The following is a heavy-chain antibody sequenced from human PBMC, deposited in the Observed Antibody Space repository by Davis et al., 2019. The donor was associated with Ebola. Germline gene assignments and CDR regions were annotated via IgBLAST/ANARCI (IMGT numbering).Heavy chain of an antibody. CDR2: INEDGTEE. Sequence: GESLKISCAASGFTFSNYWMSWLRQAPGTRLSLLADINEDGTEEYYVDSVKGRFTISRDNAKNSLYLQMNSLRAEDTAVYYCGRDRPRDYWGQGSLVTVSS. V-gene: IGHV3-7*01. CDR3: GRDRPRDY. J-gene: IGHJ4*02. CDR1: GFTFSNYW.